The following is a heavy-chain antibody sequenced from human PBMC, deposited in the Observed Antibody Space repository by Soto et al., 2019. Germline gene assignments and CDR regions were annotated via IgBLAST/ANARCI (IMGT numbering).Heavy chain of an antibody. CDR3: AHRTGGDILTGYYFDY. D-gene: IGHD3-9*01. CDR1: GFSLSTSGVG. J-gene: IGHJ4*02. V-gene: IGHV2-5*01. CDR2: IYWNDDK. Sequence: SGPTLVNPTQTLTLTCTFSGFSLSTSGVGVGWIRQPPGKALEWLALIYWNDDKRYSPSLKSRLTITKDTSKNQVVLTMTNMDPVDTATYYCAHRTGGDILTGYYFDYWGQGTLVTVSS.